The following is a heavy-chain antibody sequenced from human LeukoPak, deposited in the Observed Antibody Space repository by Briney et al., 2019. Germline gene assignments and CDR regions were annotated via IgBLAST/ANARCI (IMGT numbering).Heavy chain of an antibody. V-gene: IGHV1-8*01. J-gene: IGHJ5*02. CDR1: GYTFSSYD. CDR3: ATVVSPTGTPFDP. D-gene: IGHD1-1*01. Sequence: ASVKVSCKTSGYTFSSYDINWVRQATGQGLEWMGWMNPNSGNTGYAQNFQGRVTMTRNPSISTAYMELSSLRSEDTAVYYCATVVSPTGTPFDPWGQGTLVTVSS. CDR2: MNPNSGNT.